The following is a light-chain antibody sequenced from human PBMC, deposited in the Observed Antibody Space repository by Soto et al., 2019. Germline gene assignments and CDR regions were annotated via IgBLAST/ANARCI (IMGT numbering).Light chain of an antibody. CDR1: QSISSW. CDR3: QKYNSYPRT. J-gene: IGKJ1*01. Sequence: DIQMTTSLPTLSASVVYIFTITSLASQSISSWLAWYQQKPGKAPKLLIYKASSLESGVPSRFSGSGSGTEFTLTISSLQPDDFATYYCQKYNSYPRTFGQGNMGAIK. V-gene: IGKV1-5*03. CDR2: KAS.